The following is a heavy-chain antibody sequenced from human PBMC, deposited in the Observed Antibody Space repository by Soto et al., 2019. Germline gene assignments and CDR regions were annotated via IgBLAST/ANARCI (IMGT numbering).Heavy chain of an antibody. CDR1: GYTFTSYG. CDR3: ARADRNSSGWYDNYYYYGMDV. V-gene: IGHV1-18*01. CDR2: ISAYNGNT. Sequence: QVQLVQSGAEVKKPGASVKVSCKASGYTFTSYGISWVRQAPGQGLEWMGWISAYNGNTNYAQKIQGRVTMTTDTYTRTAYMELRILRSDGTDVYFCARADRNSSGWYDNYYYYGMDVWGQGTTVTV. D-gene: IGHD6-19*01. J-gene: IGHJ6*02.